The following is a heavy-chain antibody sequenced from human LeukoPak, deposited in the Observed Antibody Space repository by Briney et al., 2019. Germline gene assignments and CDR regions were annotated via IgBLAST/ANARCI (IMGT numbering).Heavy chain of an antibody. CDR3: ARDYGDYWAPAGPFDY. CDR1: GFTFSSYA. J-gene: IGHJ4*02. Sequence: GRSLGLSCAASGFTFSSYAMLWVRQAPGKGLEWVAVISYDGSNKYYADSVKGRFTISRDNSKNTLYLQMNSLRAEDTAVYYCARDYGDYWAPAGPFDYWGQGTLVTVSS. V-gene: IGHV3-30*04. CDR2: ISYDGSNK. D-gene: IGHD4-17*01.